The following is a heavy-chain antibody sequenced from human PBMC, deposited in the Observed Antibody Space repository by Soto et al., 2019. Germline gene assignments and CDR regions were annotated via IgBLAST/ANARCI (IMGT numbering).Heavy chain of an antibody. V-gene: IGHV4-34*01. Sequence: KTSETLSLTXAVYGGSFSGYYWSWIRQPPGKGLEWIGEINHSGSTNYNPSLKSRVTISVDTSKNQFSLKLSSVTAADTAVYYCARQRGYSYGSSYWGQGTLVTVSS. CDR1: GGSFSGYY. CDR2: INHSGST. D-gene: IGHD5-18*01. CDR3: ARQRGYSYGSSY. J-gene: IGHJ4*02.